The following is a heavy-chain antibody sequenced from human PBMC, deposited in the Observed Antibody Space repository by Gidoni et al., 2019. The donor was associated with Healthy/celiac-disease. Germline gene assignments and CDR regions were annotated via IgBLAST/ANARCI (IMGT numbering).Heavy chain of an antibody. D-gene: IGHD1-26*01. CDR1: GFTFGDYA. CDR3: TREGGGRAWDY. J-gene: IGHJ4*02. V-gene: IGHV3-49*05. Sequence: EVQLVESGGGLVKPGRSLRLPCTASGFTFGDYAMSWFRQAPGKGLEWVGFIRSKAYGGTTEYAASVKGRFTISRDDSKSIAYLQMNSLKTEDTAVYYCTREGGGRAWDYWGQGTLVTVSS. CDR2: IRSKAYGGTT.